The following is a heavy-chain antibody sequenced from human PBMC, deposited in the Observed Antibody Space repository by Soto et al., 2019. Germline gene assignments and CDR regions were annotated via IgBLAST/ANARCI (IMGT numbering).Heavy chain of an antibody. CDR2: IYYSGRT. Sequence: SETLSLTCTASGGSISSGGYYWSWIRQHPGKGLEWIGYIYYSGRTYYNPSLHSRVSIAVDTTENQFSLKLTSVTAADTSVYYCARGSFSSSSSWFDPWGRGTLVTVSS. J-gene: IGHJ5*02. CDR1: GGSISSGGYY. D-gene: IGHD6-6*01. CDR3: ARGSFSSSSSWFDP. V-gene: IGHV4-31*03.